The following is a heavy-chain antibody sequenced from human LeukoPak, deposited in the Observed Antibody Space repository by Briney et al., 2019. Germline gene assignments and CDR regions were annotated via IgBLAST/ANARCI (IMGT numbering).Heavy chain of an antibody. Sequence: GGSLRLSCVASGLTFSSYVMNWVRQAPGKGLEWVSSIGGSGGSTNYADSVKGRFTISRDNSKNTLYLQMNSLRAEDTAVYYCAKVPMFGYMDVWGKGTTVTVS. V-gene: IGHV3-23*01. D-gene: IGHD3-10*02. CDR2: IGGSGGST. CDR3: AKVPMFGYMDV. J-gene: IGHJ6*03. CDR1: GLTFSSYV.